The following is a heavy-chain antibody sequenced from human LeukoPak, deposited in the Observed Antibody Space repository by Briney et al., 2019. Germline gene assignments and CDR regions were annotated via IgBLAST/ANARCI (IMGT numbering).Heavy chain of an antibody. V-gene: IGHV3-23*01. J-gene: IGHJ4*02. Sequence: GGSLRLSCAASGFMFSRYVMTWVRQPPGKGLEWASVISGGGDITYYGDAVKGRFTISRDNSKNTLHLQMNSLRAEDTAVYYCVQTIDYCNEWGQGTLVTVSS. CDR1: GFMFSRYV. D-gene: IGHD2/OR15-2a*01. CDR2: ISGGGDIT. CDR3: VQTIDYCNE.